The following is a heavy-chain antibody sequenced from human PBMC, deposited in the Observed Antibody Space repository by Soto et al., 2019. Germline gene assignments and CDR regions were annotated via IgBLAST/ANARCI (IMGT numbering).Heavy chain of an antibody. Sequence: EVQLVESGGGLVQPGGSLKLSCAVSGLTFSGSAMHWVRQASGKGLEWVGHIRKKANNYATAYAASVKGGFTISRDDSKNTAYVQMNSLKTEDTAVYYCSGTDHDDHTNFDQWGQGTVVTVSS. CDR1: GLTFSGSA. CDR3: SGTDHDDHTNFDQ. V-gene: IGHV3-73*01. J-gene: IGHJ4*02. CDR2: IRKKANNYAT. D-gene: IGHD1-1*01.